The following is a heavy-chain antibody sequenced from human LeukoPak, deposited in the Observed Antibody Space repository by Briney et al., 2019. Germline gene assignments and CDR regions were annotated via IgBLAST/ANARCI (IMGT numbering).Heavy chain of an antibody. CDR1: GFTFSSYS. V-gene: IGHV3-21*06. D-gene: IGHD2-2*01. J-gene: IGHJ5*02. CDR3: ARDPCGSTTCYLKS. Sequence: GSLRLSCAASGFTFSSYSMNWVRQAPGKGLEWVSSISSSSSYIYYADSVKGRFTISRDNAKSSVYLQMNRLSAEDTAIYYCARDPCGSTTCYLKSWGQGTLVTVSS. CDR2: ISSSSSYI.